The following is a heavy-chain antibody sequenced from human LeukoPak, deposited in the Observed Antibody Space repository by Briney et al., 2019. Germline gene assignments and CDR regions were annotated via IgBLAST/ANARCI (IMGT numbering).Heavy chain of an antibody. J-gene: IGHJ4*02. CDR3: TKAKYHHFDY. CDR2: ISGSDDST. V-gene: IGHV3-23*01. D-gene: IGHD6-6*01. CDR1: GFSFSNYS. Sequence: PGGSLRLSCAASGFSFSNYSMNWVRQAPGKGLEWVSAISGSDDSTYYADSVRGRFTISRDVSKNTLFLQMNSLRAEDTALYYCTKAKYHHFDYWGQGTLVTVSS.